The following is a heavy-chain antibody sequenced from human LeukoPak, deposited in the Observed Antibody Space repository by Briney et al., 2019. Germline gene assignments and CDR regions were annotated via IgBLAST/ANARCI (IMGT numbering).Heavy chain of an antibody. CDR2: IYYSGST. CDR3: ASLYPLGIAVAGQGYFDY. D-gene: IGHD6-19*01. CDR1: GGSISSSSYY. Sequence: SETLSLTCTVSGGSISSSSYYWGWIRQPPGKGVEWIGSIYYSGSTYYNPSLKSRVTISVDTSKNQFSLKLSSVTAADTAVYYCASLYPLGIAVAGQGYFDYWGQGTLVTVSS. J-gene: IGHJ4*02. V-gene: IGHV4-39*01.